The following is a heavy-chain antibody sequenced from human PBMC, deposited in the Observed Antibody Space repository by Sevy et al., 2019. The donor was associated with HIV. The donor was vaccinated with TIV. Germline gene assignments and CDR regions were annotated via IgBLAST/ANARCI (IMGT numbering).Heavy chain of an antibody. CDR1: GFIFSNYN. Sequence: GVSLKISCAASGFIFSNYNMKWVRQAPGKGLEWVSSISSNSNDIYYGDSVKGRFTISRDNAKNSLYLQMNSLRAEDTAVYYCARKMELLVPDYWGQGTLVTVSS. J-gene: IGHJ4*02. V-gene: IGHV3-21*01. CDR2: ISSNSNDI. CDR3: ARKMELLVPDY. D-gene: IGHD6-6*01.